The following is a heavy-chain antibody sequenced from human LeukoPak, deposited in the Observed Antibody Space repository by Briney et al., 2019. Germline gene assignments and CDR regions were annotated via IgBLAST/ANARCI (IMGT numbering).Heavy chain of an antibody. J-gene: IGHJ3*01. V-gene: IGHV3-72*01. CDR3: ARVSAITGATDALDF. CDR2: IRKKPNSYTT. D-gene: IGHD1-20*01. Sequence: GGSLRLSCAASGFTFSDHFMDWVRQAPGKGLEWVGCIRKKPNSYTTEYAASVKGRFTISRDDSKNSLYLQMNSLEVEDTGVYYCARVSAITGATDALDFWGQGAMVTVSS. CDR1: GFTFSDHF.